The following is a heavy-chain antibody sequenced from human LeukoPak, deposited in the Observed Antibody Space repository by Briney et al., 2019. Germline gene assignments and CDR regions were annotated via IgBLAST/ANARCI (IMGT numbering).Heavy chain of an antibody. J-gene: IGHJ3*02. Sequence: SGPTLVNPRQTLTLTCTFSGLSLSTSGEGVGWIRQPPGKALEWLALLDCTDDRRYITSLDSRLSIPKVTPNNQVVLPMPNMYPVDTATYYCSHRRGWLRPTNAFDIWGQGTMVTVSS. CDR1: GLSLSTSGEG. D-gene: IGHD5-12*01. V-gene: IGHV2-5*01. CDR3: SHRRGWLRPTNAFDI. CDR2: LDCTDDR.